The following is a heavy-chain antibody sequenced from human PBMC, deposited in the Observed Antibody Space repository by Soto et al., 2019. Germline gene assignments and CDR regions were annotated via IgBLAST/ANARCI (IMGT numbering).Heavy chain of an antibody. CDR3: ARSRGVVPAATA. J-gene: IGHJ5*02. D-gene: IGHD2-2*01. CDR2: IYYSGST. V-gene: IGHV4-61*01. CDR1: GGSVSSGSYY. Sequence: QVQLQESGPGLVKPSETLSLTCTVSGGSVSSGSYYWSWIRQPPGKGLEWIGYIYYSGSTNYNPSLKSRVTISVDTSKNQFSLKLSSVTAADTAVYYCARSRGVVPAATAWGQGTLVTVSS.